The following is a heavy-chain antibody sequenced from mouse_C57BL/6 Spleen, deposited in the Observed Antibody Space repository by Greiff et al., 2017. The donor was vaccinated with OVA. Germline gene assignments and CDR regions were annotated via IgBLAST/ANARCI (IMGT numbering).Heavy chain of an antibody. CDR3: ATLTALDAMDY. CDR1: GYTFTSYW. D-gene: IGHD1-2*01. J-gene: IGHJ4*01. CDR2: IHPNSGST. Sequence: QVQLQQPGAELVKPGASVKLSCKASGYTFTSYWMHWVKQRPGQGLEWIGMIHPNSGSTNYNEKFKSKATLTVDKSSSTAYMQLSSLTSEDSAVYYCATLTALDAMDYWGQGTSVTVSS. V-gene: IGHV1-64*01.